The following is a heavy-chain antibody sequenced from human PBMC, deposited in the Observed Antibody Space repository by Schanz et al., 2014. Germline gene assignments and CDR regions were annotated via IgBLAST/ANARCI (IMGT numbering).Heavy chain of an antibody. V-gene: IGHV3-30*18. D-gene: IGHD6-13*01. CDR1: GFTFSTHA. CDR3: AKSQGSSFDS. Sequence: QVQLVESGGGVVQPGRSLRLSCAASGFTFSTHAMHWVRQAPGKGLEWVALVSSDGNNDYYTDSVKGRFTISRDNSKNTVHLQMNSLRAEDTAVYYCAKSQGSSFDSWGQGTLVTVSS. J-gene: IGHJ4*02. CDR2: VSSDGNND.